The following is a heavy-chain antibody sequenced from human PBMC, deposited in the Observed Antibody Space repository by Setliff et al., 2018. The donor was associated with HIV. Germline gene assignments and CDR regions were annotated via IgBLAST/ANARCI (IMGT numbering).Heavy chain of an antibody. CDR1: GGSISSSSYY. Sequence: PSETLSLTCTVSGGSISSSSYYWGWIRQPPGKGLEWIGSIYYSGSIYYNPSLKSRVTISVDTPNNHFSLRLSSVTAADTAVYYCARSSGYYSTVFYWGQGTRVTVSS. V-gene: IGHV4-39*02. J-gene: IGHJ4*02. CDR3: ARSSGYYSTVFY. CDR2: IYYSGSI. D-gene: IGHD3-22*01.